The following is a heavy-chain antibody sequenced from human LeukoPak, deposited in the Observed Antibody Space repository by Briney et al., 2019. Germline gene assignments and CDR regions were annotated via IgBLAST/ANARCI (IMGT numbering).Heavy chain of an antibody. CDR3: ARHQRNASSPKGLDY. D-gene: IGHD2-2*01. J-gene: IGHJ4*02. Sequence: PSETLSLTCAVYGGSFSGYYWSWIRQPPGKGLEWIGEINHSGSTNYNPSLKSRVTISVDTSKNQFSLKLSSVTAADTAVYYCARHQRNASSPKGLDYWGQGTLVTVSS. V-gene: IGHV4-34*01. CDR1: GGSFSGYY. CDR2: INHSGST.